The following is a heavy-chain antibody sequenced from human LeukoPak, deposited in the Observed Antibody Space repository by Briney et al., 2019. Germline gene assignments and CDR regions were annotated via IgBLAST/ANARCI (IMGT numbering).Heavy chain of an antibody. CDR2: ISSSSSTI. D-gene: IGHD4-17*01. Sequence: GGSLRLSCTASGFTFGDYAMSWVRQAPGKGLEWVSYISSSSSTIYYADSVKGRFTISRDNAKNSLYLQMNSLRAEDTAVYYCARDNGDPWGQGTLVTVSS. CDR3: ARDNGDP. CDR1: GFTFGDYA. V-gene: IGHV3-48*01. J-gene: IGHJ5*02.